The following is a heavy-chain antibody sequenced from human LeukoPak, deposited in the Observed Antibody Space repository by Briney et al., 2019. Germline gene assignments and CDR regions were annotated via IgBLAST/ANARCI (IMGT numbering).Heavy chain of an antibody. CDR2: ISSSSSYI. V-gene: IGHV3-21*01. Sequence: GGSLRLSCAASGFTFSSYSTNWVRQAPGKGLEWVSSISSSSSYIYYADSVKGRFTISRDNAKNSLYLQMNSLRAEDTAVYYCARVLMITFGGVIAPDYYGMDVWGKGTTVTVSS. J-gene: IGHJ6*04. CDR1: GFTFSSYS. CDR3: ARVLMITFGGVIAPDYYGMDV. D-gene: IGHD3-16*02.